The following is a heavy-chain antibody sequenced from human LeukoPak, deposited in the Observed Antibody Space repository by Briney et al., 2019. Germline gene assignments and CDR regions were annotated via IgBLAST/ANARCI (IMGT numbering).Heavy chain of an antibody. V-gene: IGHV3-23*01. D-gene: IGHD3-10*01. CDR2: ISPSGDIT. CDR3: AKDDAWLRFGE. Sequence: GGSLRLSCAASGFTFSNHGMNWVRQAPGKGLEWVSGISPSGDITYYADSVKGRFTISRDNSKNTLYLEVISLTAEDTAVYYCAKDDAWLRFGEWSQGTLVTVSA. CDR1: GFTFSNHG. J-gene: IGHJ4*02.